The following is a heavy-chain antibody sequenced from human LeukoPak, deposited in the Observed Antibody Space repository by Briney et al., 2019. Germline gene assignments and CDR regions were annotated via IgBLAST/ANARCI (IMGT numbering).Heavy chain of an antibody. CDR1: GYTFTSYG. CDR2: ISAYNGNT. Sequence: ASVKVSCKASGYTFTSYGISWVRQAPGQGLEWMGWISAYNGNTNYAQKLQGRVTMTTDTSTSTAYMELRSLRSDDTAVYYCARVATYYDFWSGSYNWFDPWGQGTLVTVSS. V-gene: IGHV1-18*01. J-gene: IGHJ5*02. D-gene: IGHD3-3*01. CDR3: ARVATYYDFWSGSYNWFDP.